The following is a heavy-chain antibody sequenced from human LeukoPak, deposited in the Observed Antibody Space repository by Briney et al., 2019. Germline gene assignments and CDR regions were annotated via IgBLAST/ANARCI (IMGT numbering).Heavy chain of an antibody. CDR1: GFTFSSYS. D-gene: IGHD3-22*01. CDR3: PRYGYGVYDSSGYLGFDY. V-gene: IGHV3-48*02. CDR2: ISSSSSTI. Sequence: PGGSLRLSCAASGFTFSSYSMNWVRQAPGKGLEWVSYISSSSSTIYYADSVKGRFTISRDNAKDSLYLQMNSLRDEDTAVYYCPRYGYGVYDSSGYLGFDYWGQGTLVTVSS. J-gene: IGHJ4*02.